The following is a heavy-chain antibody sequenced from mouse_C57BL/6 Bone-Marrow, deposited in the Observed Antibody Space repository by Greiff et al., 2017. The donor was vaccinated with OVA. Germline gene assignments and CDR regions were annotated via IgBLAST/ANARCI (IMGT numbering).Heavy chain of an antibody. J-gene: IGHJ4*01. CDR1: GFNIKDDY. Sequence: EVKVEESGAELVRPGASVKLSCTASGFNIKDDYMHWVKPRPEQGLEWIGWIDPENGDTEYASKFQGKATITADTSSNTAYLQLSSLTSEDTAVYYCTTIDAMDYWGQGTSVTVSS. CDR2: IDPENGDT. V-gene: IGHV14-4*01. CDR3: TTIDAMDY.